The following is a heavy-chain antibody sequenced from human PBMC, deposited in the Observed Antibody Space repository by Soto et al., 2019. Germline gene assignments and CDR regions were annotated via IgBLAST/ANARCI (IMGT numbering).Heavy chain of an antibody. D-gene: IGHD6-13*01. Sequence: QVQLQESGPGLVKPSETLSLTCTVSGGSISSYYWSWIRQPPGKGLEWMGYIYYRGSTKHNPSLXGXPXIXXDTAKNLSARTLRSVTAAGAAVYYCASRYSSSFDFWGQVSLVTVSS. V-gene: IGHV4-59*08. CDR2: IYYRGST. CDR3: ASRYSSSFDF. CDR1: GGSISSYY. J-gene: IGHJ4*02.